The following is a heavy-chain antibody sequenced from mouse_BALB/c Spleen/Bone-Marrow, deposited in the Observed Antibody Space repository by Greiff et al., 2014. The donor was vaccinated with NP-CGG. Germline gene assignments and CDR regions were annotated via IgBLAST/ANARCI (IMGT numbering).Heavy chain of an antibody. D-gene: IGHD3-1*01. Sequence: VQLQQSGTVLARPGAAVKMSCKASGYTFSNYWMHWVKQRPGQGLEWIGTIYPGNSDTTYNQKFKGKAKLTAVTSTSTAYMELSSLTNEDSAVDYCTALARNDFDYWGQGTTLTVSS. CDR1: GYTFSNYW. CDR2: IYPGNSDT. V-gene: IGHV1-5*01. J-gene: IGHJ2*01. CDR3: TALARNDFDY.